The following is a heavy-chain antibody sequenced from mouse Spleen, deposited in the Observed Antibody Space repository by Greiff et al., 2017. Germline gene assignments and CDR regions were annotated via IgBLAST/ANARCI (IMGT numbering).Heavy chain of an antibody. CDR1: GYTFTDYA. Sequence: VQLQQSGAELVRPGVSVKISCKGSGYTFTDYAMHWVKQSHAKSLEWIGVISTYYGDASYNQKFKGKATMTVDKSSSTAYMELARLTSEDSAIYYCARPDYDYDRTWFAYWGQGTLVTVSA. D-gene: IGHD2-4*01. J-gene: IGHJ3*01. CDR2: ISTYYGDA. V-gene: IGHV1S137*01. CDR3: ARPDYDYDRTWFAY.